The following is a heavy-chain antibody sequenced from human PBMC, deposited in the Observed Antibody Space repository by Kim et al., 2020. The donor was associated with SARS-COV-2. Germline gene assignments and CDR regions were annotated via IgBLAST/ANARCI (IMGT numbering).Heavy chain of an antibody. Sequence: GGSLRLSCAASGFTFSQHYMDWVRQAPGKGLEWVGRIRNKANTYITEYAASVKGRFTVSRDDSRNSLYLQMDSLRTEDTAVYYCVRLVGHCYTPVCPRHWFDPWGQGTLVTVSS. V-gene: IGHV3-72*01. CDR3: VRLVGHCYTPVCPRHWFDP. CDR1: GFTFSQHY. CDR2: IRNKANTYIT. D-gene: IGHD1-26*01. J-gene: IGHJ5*02.